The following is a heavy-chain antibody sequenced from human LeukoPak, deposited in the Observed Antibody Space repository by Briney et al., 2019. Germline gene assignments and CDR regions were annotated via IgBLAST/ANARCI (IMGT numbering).Heavy chain of an antibody. J-gene: IGHJ3*02. V-gene: IGHV3-53*01. Sequence: GGSLRLSCAASGFTFSSYWMSWVRQAPGKGLEWVSVIYSGGSTYYADSVKGRFTISRDNSKNTLYLQMNSLRAEDTAVYYCANSDIVVVPAAISYAFDIWGQGTMVTVSS. CDR3: ANSDIVVVPAAISYAFDI. CDR2: IYSGGST. CDR1: GFTFSSYW. D-gene: IGHD2-2*01.